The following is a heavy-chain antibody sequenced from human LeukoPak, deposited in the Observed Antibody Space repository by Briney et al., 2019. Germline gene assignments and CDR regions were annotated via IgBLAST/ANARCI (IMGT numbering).Heavy chain of an antibody. CDR3: ARAIDISVVYGAYFDY. D-gene: IGHD4/OR15-4a*01. J-gene: IGHJ4*01. CDR2: IYPGDSDT. Sequence: GESLKISCKGSGYSFTSYCIAWVRQMPGKGLEWMGIIYPGDSDTRHSPSFQGQVTISADKSITPAYPQWSSLKASDTAMYYCARAIDISVVYGAYFDYWGQGTLVTVSS. CDR1: GYSFTSYC. V-gene: IGHV5-51*01.